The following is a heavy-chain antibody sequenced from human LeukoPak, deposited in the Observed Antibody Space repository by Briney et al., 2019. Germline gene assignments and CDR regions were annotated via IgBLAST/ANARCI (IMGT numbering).Heavy chain of an antibody. CDR2: INQAGSDK. V-gene: IGHV3-7*01. CDR3: GRGDPDY. Sequence: PGGSLRLSCAASGLTFSNYAMNWVRQAPGKGLEWVANINQAGSDKYYVDSVKGRFTISRDNAKNSVYLQMNNLRAEDTGVYYCGRGDPDYWGQGTLVTVSS. CDR1: GLTFSNYA. J-gene: IGHJ4*02.